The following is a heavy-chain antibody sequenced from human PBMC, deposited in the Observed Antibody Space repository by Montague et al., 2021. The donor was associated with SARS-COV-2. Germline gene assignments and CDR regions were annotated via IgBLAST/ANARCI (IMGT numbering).Heavy chain of an antibody. J-gene: IGHJ4*02. D-gene: IGHD2-21*02. Sequence: SETLSLTCAVSGGSFSSYYWSWIRQPPGKGLEWIAEINHSGSSNYNPSLKGRVTMSVDTSKNQFSLKLNSVTVADTAVYYCARLAYCGADCFSGWEIFFDSGGQGTRVTVSS. V-gene: IGHV4-34*01. CDR2: INHSGSS. CDR3: ARLAYCGADCFSGWEIFFDS. CDR1: GGSFSSYY.